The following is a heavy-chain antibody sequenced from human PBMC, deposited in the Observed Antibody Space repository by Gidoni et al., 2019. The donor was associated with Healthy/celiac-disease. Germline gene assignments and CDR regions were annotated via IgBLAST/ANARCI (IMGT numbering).Heavy chain of an antibody. Sequence: LEWIGYIYYSGSTYYNPSLKSRVTISVDTSKNQFSLKLSSVTAADTAVYYCARRSWDPPHLFDYWGQGTLVTVSS. J-gene: IGHJ4*02. CDR3: ARRSWDPPHLFDY. CDR2: IYYSGST. V-gene: IGHV4-31*02. D-gene: IGHD6-13*01.